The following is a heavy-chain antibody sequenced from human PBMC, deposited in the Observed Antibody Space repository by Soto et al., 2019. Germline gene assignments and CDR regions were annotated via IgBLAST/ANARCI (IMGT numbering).Heavy chain of an antibody. CDR2: ISGYNGNT. D-gene: IGHD5-18*01. CDR1: GYTFSNYG. Sequence: QVQLVQSGAEVKKPGASVKVSCKASGYTFSNYGISWVRQGPGQGLEWMGWISGYNGNTHYEEKVQDRIKMTTDTSTSTPYVELRSLRSDDTAVYFGARDPRSGFGYSYAFAMAVWGQGTTVTV. CDR3: ARDPRSGFGYSYAFAMAV. V-gene: IGHV1-18*01. J-gene: IGHJ6*02.